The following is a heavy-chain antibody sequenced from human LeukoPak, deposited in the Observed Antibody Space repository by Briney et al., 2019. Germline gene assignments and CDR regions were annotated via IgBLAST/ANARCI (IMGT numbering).Heavy chain of an antibody. Sequence: SETLSLTCAVYGGSFSGYYWSWIRQPPGKELEWIGEINHSGSTNDNPSLKSRVTISVDTSKNQFSLKLSSVTAADTAVYYCARGSATLYYDFWSGSMRPNWFDPWGQGTLVTVSS. J-gene: IGHJ5*02. CDR1: GGSFSGYY. CDR2: INHSGST. D-gene: IGHD3-3*01. V-gene: IGHV4-34*01. CDR3: ARGSATLYYDFWSGSMRPNWFDP.